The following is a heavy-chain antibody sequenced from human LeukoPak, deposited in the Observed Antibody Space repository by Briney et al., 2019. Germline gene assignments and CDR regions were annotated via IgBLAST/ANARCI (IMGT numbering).Heavy chain of an antibody. CDR1: GFAFSNYW. D-gene: IGHD2-2*02. CDR3: ARDGLYSTELYYFDY. CDR2: IYSGGST. J-gene: IGHJ4*02. Sequence: GGSLRLSCAASGFAFSNYWMSWVRQAPGKGLEWVSVIYSGGSTYYADSAKGRFTISRDNSKNTLYLQMNSLRAEDTAVYYCARDGLYSTELYYFDYWGQGTLVTVSS. V-gene: IGHV3-66*01.